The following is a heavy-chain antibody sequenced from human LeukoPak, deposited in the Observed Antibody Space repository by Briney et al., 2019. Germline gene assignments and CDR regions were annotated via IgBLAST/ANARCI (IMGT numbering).Heavy chain of an antibody. CDR2: ISANGGST. CDR1: GFTFSNYA. D-gene: IGHD6-6*01. V-gene: IGHV3-23*01. Sequence: PGGSLRLSCGASGFTFSNYAMSWVRQAPAKGLEWVSGISANGGSTYYADSEKGRFTISRDNSKNTLYHQMNSLRAEDTAVYYCAKGRPGWQLGDFDYWGQGTLVTVSS. J-gene: IGHJ4*02. CDR3: AKGRPGWQLGDFDY.